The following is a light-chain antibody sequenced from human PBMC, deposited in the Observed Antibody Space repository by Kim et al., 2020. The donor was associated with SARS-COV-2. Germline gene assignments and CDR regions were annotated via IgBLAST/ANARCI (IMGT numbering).Light chain of an antibody. Sequence: QSALTQPRSVSGSPGQSVTISCTGTSSDVGGYNYVSWYQQHPGKAPKLMIYDVSKRPSGVPDRFSGSKSGNTASLTTSGLQAEDEADYYCCSYAGSYTFAVFGTGTKVTVL. CDR3: CSYAGSYTFAV. CDR1: SSDVGGYNY. J-gene: IGLJ1*01. CDR2: DVS. V-gene: IGLV2-11*01.